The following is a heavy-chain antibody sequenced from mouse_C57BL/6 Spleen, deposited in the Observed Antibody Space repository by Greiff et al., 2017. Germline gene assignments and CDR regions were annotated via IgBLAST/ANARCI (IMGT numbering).Heavy chain of an antibody. CDR1: GYTFTSYW. V-gene: IGHV1-69*01. D-gene: IGHD4-1*01. CDR2: IDPSDSYT. Sequence: QVQLQQPGAELVMPGASVKLSCKASGYTFTSYWMHWVKQRPGQGLEWIGEIDPSDSYTNYNQKFKGKSTLTVDKSSSTAYMQLSSLTSEDSAVYYCAKAGTDYYAMDYWGKGTSVTVSS. J-gene: IGHJ4*01. CDR3: AKAGTDYYAMDY.